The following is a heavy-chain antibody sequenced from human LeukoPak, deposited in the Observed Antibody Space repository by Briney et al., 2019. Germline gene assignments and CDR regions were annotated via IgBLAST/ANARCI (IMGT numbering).Heavy chain of an antibody. D-gene: IGHD3-10*01. V-gene: IGHV1-8*01. CDR1: GYTFTSYD. CDR3: ARGAPYYYGSGSAFRFDY. J-gene: IGHJ4*02. CDR2: MNPNSGNT. Sequence: ASVKVSCKASGYTFTSYDINWVRQATGQGLEWMGWMNPNSGNTGYAQKFQGRVTITRNTSISTAYMELSSLRSEDTAVYYCARGAPYYYGSGSAFRFDYWGQGTLVTVSS.